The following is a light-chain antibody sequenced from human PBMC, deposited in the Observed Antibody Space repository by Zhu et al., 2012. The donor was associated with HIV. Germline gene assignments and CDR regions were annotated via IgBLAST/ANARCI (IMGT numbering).Light chain of an antibody. V-gene: IGKV3-20*01. CDR2: GAS. Sequence: EIVLTQSPGTLSLSPGERATLSCRASQTVSRNYLAWYQQKPGQAPRLLIYGASRRVTGIPDRFSGSGSGTDFTLTISRLEPEDFAVYYCQQYDSSPRTFGQGTKVEIK. J-gene: IGKJ1*01. CDR1: QTVSRNY. CDR3: QQYDSSPRT.